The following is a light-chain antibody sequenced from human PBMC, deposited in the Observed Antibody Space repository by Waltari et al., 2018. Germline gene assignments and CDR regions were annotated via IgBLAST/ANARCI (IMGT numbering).Light chain of an antibody. CDR2: VAS. CDR3: QQYGSSILYT. Sequence: EVVLTQSPATLSLSPGESATLSCRASQSLTKRYLAWYQQKPGQAPRLLIYVASSRAAGIPDRFSGSGSGIDFTLIISRLEPDDFAVYYCQQYGSSILYTFGQGTKLEIK. CDR1: QSLTKRY. J-gene: IGKJ2*01. V-gene: IGKV3-20*01.